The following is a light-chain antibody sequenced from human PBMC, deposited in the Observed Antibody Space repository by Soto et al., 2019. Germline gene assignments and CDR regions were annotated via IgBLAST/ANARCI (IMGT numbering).Light chain of an antibody. J-gene: IGKJ5*01. CDR2: SAS. CDR1: QRISSF. CDR3: QQLNSYS. V-gene: IGKV1-9*01. Sequence: DIPLTKSPSFLSASVGDRVTITCRASQRISSFLAWYQQKPGKAPSLLIYSASTLKGGVTSRFSGSGSGTEFSLTISSLHAEESGTYYHQQLNSYSCGQGTRLEI.